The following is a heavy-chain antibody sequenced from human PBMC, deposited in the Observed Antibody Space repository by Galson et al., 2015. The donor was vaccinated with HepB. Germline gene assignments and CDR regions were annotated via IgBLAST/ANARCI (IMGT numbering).Heavy chain of an antibody. CDR2: IIPIFGTA. D-gene: IGHD1-26*01. Sequence: SVTVSCKASGGTFSSYAISWVRQAPGQGLEWMGGIIPIFGTANYAQKFQGRVTITADESTSTAYMELSSLRSEDTAVYYCARVVIAVLQERELPPYNWFDPWGQGTLVTVSS. V-gene: IGHV1-69*13. J-gene: IGHJ5*02. CDR3: ARVVIAVLQERELPPYNWFDP. CDR1: GGTFSSYA.